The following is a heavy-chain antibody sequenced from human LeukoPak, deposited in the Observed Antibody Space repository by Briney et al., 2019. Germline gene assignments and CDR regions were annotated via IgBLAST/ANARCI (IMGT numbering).Heavy chain of an antibody. V-gene: IGHV1-69*05. Sequence: SVKVSCKASGGTFSSYAISWVRQAPGQGLEWMGGIIPIFGTANYAQKFQGRVTMTRDVSTSTVYMELSSRKSEDTAVYYCARLGDGDYPPGWGQGTLVTVSS. CDR3: ARLGDGDYPPG. CDR1: GGTFSSYA. CDR2: IIPIFGTA. D-gene: IGHD4-17*01. J-gene: IGHJ4*02.